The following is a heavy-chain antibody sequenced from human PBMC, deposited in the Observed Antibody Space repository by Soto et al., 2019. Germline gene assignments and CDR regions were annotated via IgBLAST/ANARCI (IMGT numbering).Heavy chain of an antibody. CDR1: GCKFDNYG. V-gene: IGHV3-30*18. CDR2: ITYDGSNK. J-gene: IGHJ4*02. D-gene: IGHD1-7*01. Sequence: SXSLSFEASGCKFDNYGMHVFRQAPGKGLEWVAVITYDGSNKYYADSVKGRLTISRDNSKNTLSLHLNTLKPEDTAVYHCAKERVGGTFYTPLGFWGQGTLVTVSS. CDR3: AKERVGGTFYTPLGF.